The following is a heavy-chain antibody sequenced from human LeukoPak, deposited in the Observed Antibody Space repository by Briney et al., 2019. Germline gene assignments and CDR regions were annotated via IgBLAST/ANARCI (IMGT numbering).Heavy chain of an antibody. CDR3: ARDRLRIPAAGLNWSPVDY. J-gene: IGHJ4*02. D-gene: IGHD6-13*01. V-gene: IGHV3-11*04. Sequence: GGSLRLSCAASGFTFSDYYMSWIRQAPGKGLEWVSYISSSGSTIYYADSVKGRFTISRDNAKNSLYLQMNSLRAEDTAVYYCARDRLRIPAAGLNWSPVDYWGQGTLVTVSS. CDR2: ISSSGSTI. CDR1: GFTFSDYY.